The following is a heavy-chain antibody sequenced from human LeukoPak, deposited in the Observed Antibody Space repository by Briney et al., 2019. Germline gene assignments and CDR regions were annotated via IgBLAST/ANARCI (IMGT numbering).Heavy chain of an antibody. D-gene: IGHD4-11*01. Sequence: ASVKVSCKTSGYRFSDYYMHWVRQAPGQGLEWMGWISTYNGNTNYAQKLQGRVTMTTDTSTTTAYMELRSLTSDDTAVYYCARDPTTQTFDYWGQGTLVTVSS. CDR1: GYRFSDYY. V-gene: IGHV1-18*04. CDR2: ISTYNGNT. J-gene: IGHJ4*02. CDR3: ARDPTTQTFDY.